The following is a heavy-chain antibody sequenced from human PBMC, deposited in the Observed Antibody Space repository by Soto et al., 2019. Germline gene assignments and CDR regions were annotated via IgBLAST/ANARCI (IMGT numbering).Heavy chain of an antibody. CDR1: GGTFSSYA. D-gene: IGHD3-10*01. V-gene: IGHV1-69*06. CDR3: ARAVGSGSYYTSRPYGPYY. Sequence: GASVKVSCKASGGTFSSYAISWVRQAPGQGLEWMGGIIPIFGTANYAQKFQGRVTITADKSTSTAYMELSSLRSEDTAVYYCARAVGSGSYYTSRPYGPYYWGQGTLVTVSS. CDR2: IIPIFGTA. J-gene: IGHJ4*02.